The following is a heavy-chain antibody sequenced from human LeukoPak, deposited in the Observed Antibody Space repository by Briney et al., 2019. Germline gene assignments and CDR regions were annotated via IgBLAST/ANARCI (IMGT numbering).Heavy chain of an antibody. J-gene: IGHJ4*02. Sequence: GGSLRLSCAASGFTFSSYGMHWVRQAPGKGLEWVAVIWSDGSNKYYADSVKGRFTISRDNSKNTLFLQMNSLRAEDTAVYYCARFYYYGSGGYLDYWGQGTLVTVSS. CDR1: GFTFSSYG. CDR3: ARFYYYGSGGYLDY. V-gene: IGHV3-33*01. CDR2: IWSDGSNK. D-gene: IGHD3-10*01.